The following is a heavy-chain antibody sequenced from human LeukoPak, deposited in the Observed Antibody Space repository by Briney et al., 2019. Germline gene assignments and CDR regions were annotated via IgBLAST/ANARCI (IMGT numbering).Heavy chain of an antibody. CDR1: GFTFSSYG. Sequence: AGGSLRLSCAASGFTFSSYGMRWVRQAPGKGLEWVSYISSSSSTIYYADSVKGRFTISRDNAKNSLYLQMNSLRAEDTAVYYCARSRETIFGVVLRFDYWGQGTLVTVSS. CDR2: ISSSSSTI. J-gene: IGHJ4*02. D-gene: IGHD3-3*01. V-gene: IGHV3-48*01. CDR3: ARSRETIFGVVLRFDY.